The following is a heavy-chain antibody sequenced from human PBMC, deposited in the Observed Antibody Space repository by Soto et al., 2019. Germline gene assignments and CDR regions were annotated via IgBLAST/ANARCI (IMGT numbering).Heavy chain of an antibody. CDR3: VRGPPYYDFWSGYYPSRYFDY. J-gene: IGHJ4*02. CDR2: INHSGST. D-gene: IGHD3-3*01. V-gene: IGHV4-34*01. CDR1: GGSFSGYY. Sequence: SETLSLTCAVYGGSFSGYYWSWIRQPPGKGLEWIGEINHSGSTNYNPSLKSRVTISVDTSKNQFSLKLSSVTAADTAVYYCVRGPPYYDFWSGYYPSRYFDYWRQGTLVTVSS.